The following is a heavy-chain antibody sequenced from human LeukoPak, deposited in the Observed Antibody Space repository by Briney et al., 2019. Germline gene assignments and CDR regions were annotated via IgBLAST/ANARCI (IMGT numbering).Heavy chain of an antibody. Sequence: GGSLRLSCAASGFNFRSYGMHWVRQAPGKGLEWVAVISYDGSNKRYADSVKGRFTISRDNSKNTLYVQINSLRAEDTAVYYCAKERGAAAATVYFDYWGQGTLVTVSS. J-gene: IGHJ4*02. CDR1: GFNFRSYG. D-gene: IGHD6-13*01. V-gene: IGHV3-30*18. CDR2: ISYDGSNK. CDR3: AKERGAAAATVYFDY.